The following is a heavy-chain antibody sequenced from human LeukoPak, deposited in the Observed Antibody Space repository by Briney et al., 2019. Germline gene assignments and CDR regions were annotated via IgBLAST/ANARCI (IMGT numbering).Heavy chain of an antibody. CDR3: ARDHDIVVVPAVDDYYYYYMDV. CDR1: GYTFRSYY. J-gene: IGHJ6*03. CDR2: INPSGGRT. D-gene: IGHD2-2*01. V-gene: IGHV1-46*01. Sequence: ASVKVSCKASGYTFRSYYMHWVRQAPGQGLERMGIINPSGGRTSYAQKFQGRVTMTRDTSTSTVYMELSSLRSEDTAVYYCARDHDIVVVPAVDDYYYYYMDVWGKGTSVTVSS.